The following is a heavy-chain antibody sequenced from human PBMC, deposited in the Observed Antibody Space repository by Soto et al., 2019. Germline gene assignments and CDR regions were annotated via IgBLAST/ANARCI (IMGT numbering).Heavy chain of an antibody. CDR3: ARGDSTDCSNGVCSFFYNHDMDV. J-gene: IGHJ6*02. CDR2: INPKSGGT. V-gene: IGHV1-2*04. CDR1: GYSFTDYH. D-gene: IGHD2-8*01. Sequence: ASVKVSCKASGYSFTDYHIHWVRQAPGQGLEWLGRINPKSGGTSTAQKFQGWVTMTTDTSISTASMGLTRLTSDDTAIYYCARGDSTDCSNGVCSFFYNHDMDVWGQVTTVTVSS.